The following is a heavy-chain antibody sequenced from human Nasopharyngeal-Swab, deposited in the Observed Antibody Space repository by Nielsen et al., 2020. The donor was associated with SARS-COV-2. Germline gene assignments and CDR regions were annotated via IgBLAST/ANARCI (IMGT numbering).Heavy chain of an antibody. CDR2: IWYDGSNK. J-gene: IGHJ3*02. Sequence: GESLNISCAASGFTFSTYAMHWVRQAPARGLEWVTFIWYDGSNKEYADAVKGRFTISRDNSKNTVFLQMNSLRVEDTAVYYCATDAPGSGFAFDTWGQGTMVTVLS. CDR1: GFTFSTYA. V-gene: IGHV3-30*02. CDR3: ATDAPGSGFAFDT. D-gene: IGHD3-22*01.